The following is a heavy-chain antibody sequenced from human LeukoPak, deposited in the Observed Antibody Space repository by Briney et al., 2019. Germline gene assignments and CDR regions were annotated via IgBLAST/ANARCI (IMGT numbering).Heavy chain of an antibody. D-gene: IGHD2-21*01. Sequence: PGGSLRLSCAASGFTFSRYAMNWVRQAPGKGLEWVSYINTDSSDIHYADSVKGRFTISRDNARNTLYLQLSSLRAEDSGVYYCARDTFHPGLIDSWGQGTLVTVSS. CDR2: INTDSSDI. CDR1: GFTFSRYA. V-gene: IGHV3-21*05. J-gene: IGHJ4*02. CDR3: ARDTFHPGLIDS.